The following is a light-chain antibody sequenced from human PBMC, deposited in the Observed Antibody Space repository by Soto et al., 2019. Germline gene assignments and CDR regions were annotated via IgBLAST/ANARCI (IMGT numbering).Light chain of an antibody. V-gene: IGKV3-20*01. CDR2: GAS. CDR1: QSVSSSY. Sequence: EIVLSQAPGTLSFSRGERATLSCRASQSVSSSYLAWYQQKPGQAPRLLIYGASSRATGIPDRFSGSGSGTDFTLTISRLEPEDFAVYYCQQYGSSPTLGQGTKVDIK. CDR3: QQYGSSPT. J-gene: IGKJ1*01.